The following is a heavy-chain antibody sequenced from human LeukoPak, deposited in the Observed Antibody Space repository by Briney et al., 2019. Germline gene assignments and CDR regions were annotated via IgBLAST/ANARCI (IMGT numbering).Heavy chain of an antibody. Sequence: GGSLRLSCAASGFTFSNCAMEWVRQAPGKGLEWVALISYDGKHKYYADSMKGRFTISRDNSKNTLYLQMNSLRAEDTAVYYCAREDDDSNGIDVWGHGTTVTVSS. CDR2: ISYDGKHK. D-gene: IGHD4-11*01. CDR3: AREDDDSNGIDV. CDR1: GFTFSNCA. V-gene: IGHV3-30*04. J-gene: IGHJ6*02.